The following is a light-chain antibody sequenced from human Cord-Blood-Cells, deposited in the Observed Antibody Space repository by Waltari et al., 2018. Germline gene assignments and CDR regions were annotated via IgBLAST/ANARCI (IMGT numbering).Light chain of an antibody. CDR1: SPNLREGYD. CDR2: GNS. CDR3: QSYDSSLSGWV. V-gene: IGLV1-40*01. Sequence: QSVLTQPPSVSGAPGQRVTIPCTGSSPNLREGYDVHWYRQLPGTPPKLLIYGNSNRPSGVPDRFSGSKSGTSASLAITGLQAEDEADYYCQSYDSSLSGWVFGGGTKLTVL. J-gene: IGLJ3*02.